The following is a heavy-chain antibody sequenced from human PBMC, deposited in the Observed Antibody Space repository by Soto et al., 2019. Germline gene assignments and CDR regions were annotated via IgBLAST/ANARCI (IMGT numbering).Heavy chain of an antibody. CDR1: GFTFSSYA. D-gene: IGHD3-3*01. V-gene: IGHV3-23*01. Sequence: GGSLRLSCAASGFTFSSYAMSWVRQAPGKGLEWVSAISGSGGSTYYADSVKGRFTISRDNSKNTLYLQMNSLIAEDTAVYYCAKGGLRFLEWLLLSYWGQGTLVTVSS. J-gene: IGHJ4*02. CDR3: AKGGLRFLEWLLLSY. CDR2: ISGSGGST.